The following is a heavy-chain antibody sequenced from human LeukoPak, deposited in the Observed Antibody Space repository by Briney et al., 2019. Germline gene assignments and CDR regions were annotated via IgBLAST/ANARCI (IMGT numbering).Heavy chain of an antibody. CDR1: GFTFSDFY. J-gene: IGHJ4*02. V-gene: IGHV3-11*01. D-gene: IGHD5-18*01. Sequence: GGSLRLSCAASGFTFSDFYMTWIRQAPGKGLEWVSYISNSGSTIYYADSVKGRFTISRDNAKNSLYLQMNSLRVEDTAVYYCARDHNYGSDYWGQGTLVTVSS. CDR3: ARDHNYGSDY. CDR2: ISNSGSTI.